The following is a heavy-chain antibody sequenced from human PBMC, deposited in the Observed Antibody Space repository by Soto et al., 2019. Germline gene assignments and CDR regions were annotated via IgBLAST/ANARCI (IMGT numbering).Heavy chain of an antibody. V-gene: IGHV4-4*02. CDR1: GGSISGSNW. CDR3: ARAARLASDI. Sequence: QVQLQESGPGLVKPSGTLSLTCAVSGGSISGSNWWTWVRQPPGKGLEWIGEIHHSGSTNYNPSLKSRVTISLDKSKKQVSLKLNSVTDADTAVYYCARAARLASDIWGQGTMVIVSS. CDR2: IHHSGST. J-gene: IGHJ3*02.